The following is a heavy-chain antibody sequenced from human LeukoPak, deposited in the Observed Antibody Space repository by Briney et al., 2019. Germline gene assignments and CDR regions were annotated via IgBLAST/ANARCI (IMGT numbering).Heavy chain of an antibody. J-gene: IGHJ5*02. Sequence: ASVKVSCKASGYTFTNYAVHWVRQAPGQRLEWMGWINAGNGKTNYSQKFQVRVTLTRDTSASTVYMELSSLRSEDTAVYYCASEQELLWFGELFPRGPNWFDPWGQGTLVTVSS. D-gene: IGHD3-10*01. CDR1: GYTFTNYA. CDR3: ASEQELLWFGELFPRGPNWFDP. V-gene: IGHV1-3*01. CDR2: INAGNGKT.